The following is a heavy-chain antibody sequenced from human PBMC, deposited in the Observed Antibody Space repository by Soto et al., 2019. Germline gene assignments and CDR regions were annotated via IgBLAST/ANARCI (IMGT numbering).Heavy chain of an antibody. D-gene: IGHD3-10*01. CDR2: IYYSGET. CDR3: ARDQGGEFLKGSGMDV. Sequence: QVQLQESGPGLVKPSETLSLTCTVSGDSISRYYWSWIRLSPGKGLEWIGYIYYSGETNYNPSVKRRVTISVDRTKNQFSLKLSSVTTANTAVYYCARDQGGEFLKGSGMDVWGQGTTVTASS. CDR1: GDSISRYY. J-gene: IGHJ6*02. V-gene: IGHV4-59*08.